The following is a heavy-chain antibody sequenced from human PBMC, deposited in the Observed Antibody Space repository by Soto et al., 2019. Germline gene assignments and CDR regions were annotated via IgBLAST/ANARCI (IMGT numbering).Heavy chain of an antibody. Sequence: EVQLLESGGALVQPGGSLRLSCAASGFTFGSYAMSWVRQAPGKGLEWVSGLSGSGGGTNYADSVKGRFTISRDNSKNTLYLQMNSLRAEDTAVYHCGRERRYCSGGSCYLGAFDIWGQGTMVTVSS. D-gene: IGHD2-15*01. CDR3: GRERRYCSGGSCYLGAFDI. CDR1: GFTFGSYA. V-gene: IGHV3-23*01. CDR2: LSGSGGGT. J-gene: IGHJ3*02.